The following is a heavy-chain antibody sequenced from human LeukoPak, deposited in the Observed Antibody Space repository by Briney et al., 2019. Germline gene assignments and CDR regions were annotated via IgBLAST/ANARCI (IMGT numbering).Heavy chain of an antibody. J-gene: IGHJ4*02. Sequence: GGSLTLSCTTSGFTFSNYWMYWVRQAPGKGLVWVSRIKSDGTGITYTDSVEGRFTISRANAKNTLYLQMNSLRDEGTALYYCVRGQTIDYWGQGTLVTVSS. CDR2: IKSDGTGI. D-gene: IGHD3-3*01. CDR3: VRGQTIDY. V-gene: IGHV3-74*01. CDR1: GFTFSNYW.